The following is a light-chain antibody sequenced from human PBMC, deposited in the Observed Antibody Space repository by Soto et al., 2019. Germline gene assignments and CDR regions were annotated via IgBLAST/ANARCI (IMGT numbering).Light chain of an antibody. CDR3: TSYVGSDIVV. V-gene: IGLV2-8*01. CDR1: SSDIGAYNY. Sequence: QSALTQPPSASGSPGQSVTISCTGTSSDIGAYNYDSWYQQYPGKAPKLMIYEVSKRPYGVPDRFSGSKSGTTASLTVPGLQAEDEADYYCTSYVGSDIVVFGGGTKLTVL. CDR2: EVS. J-gene: IGLJ2*01.